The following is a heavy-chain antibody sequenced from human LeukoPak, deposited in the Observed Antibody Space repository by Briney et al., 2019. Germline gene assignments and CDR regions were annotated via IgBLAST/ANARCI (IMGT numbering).Heavy chain of an antibody. CDR1: GFTFSSYA. V-gene: IGHV3-30*04. Sequence: PGGSLRLSCAASGFTFSSYAMHWVRQAPGKGLEWVAVISYDGSNKYYADSVKGRFTISRDNSKNTLYLQMNSLRAEDTAVYYCARDFHRRYYDSSGYNAFDIWGQGTMVTVSS. CDR2: ISYDGSNK. J-gene: IGHJ3*02. CDR3: ARDFHRRYYDSSGYNAFDI. D-gene: IGHD3-22*01.